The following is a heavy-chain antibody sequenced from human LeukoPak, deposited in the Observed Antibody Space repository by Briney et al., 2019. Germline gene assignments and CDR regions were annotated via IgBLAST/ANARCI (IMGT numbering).Heavy chain of an antibody. V-gene: IGHV4-59*12. D-gene: IGHD2-8*01. J-gene: IGHJ3*02. CDR3: ARGSLMLDAFDI. CDR1: GGAISTYY. CDR2: IYYTGST. Sequence: SETLSLTCTVSGGAISTYYWSWIRQTPGMGLEWIGYIYYTGSTNYNPSLKSRVTISVDRSKNQFSLKLSSVTAADTAVYYCARGSLMLDAFDIWGQGTMVTVSS.